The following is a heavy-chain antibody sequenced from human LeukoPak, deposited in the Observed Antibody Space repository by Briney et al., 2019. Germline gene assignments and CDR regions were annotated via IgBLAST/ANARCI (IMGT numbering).Heavy chain of an antibody. V-gene: IGHV3-64*04. Sequence: PGGSLRLSCSASGFTFSSYAMHWVRQAPGKGLEFVSTISSNGGSTYYADSVKGRFTISRDNSKNMLYLQMSSLRAEDTAVYYCAKDHVTSSSWFPDYWGQGTLVTVSS. CDR3: AKDHVTSSSWFPDY. J-gene: IGHJ4*02. D-gene: IGHD6-13*01. CDR1: GFTFSSYA. CDR2: ISSNGGST.